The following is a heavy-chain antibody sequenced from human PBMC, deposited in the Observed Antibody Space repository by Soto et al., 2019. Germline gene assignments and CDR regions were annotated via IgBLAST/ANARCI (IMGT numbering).Heavy chain of an antibody. V-gene: IGHV4-59*01. J-gene: IGHJ4*02. D-gene: IGHD4-4*01. CDR1: GGSISSYY. CDR2: IYYSGST. Sequence: SETLSLTCTVSGGSISSYYWSWIRQPPGKGLEWIGYIYYSGSTNYNPSLKSRVTISVDTSKNQFSLKLSSVTAADTAVYYCARDSSNYGVSYFDYWGQGTLVTVSS. CDR3: ARDSSNYGVSYFDY.